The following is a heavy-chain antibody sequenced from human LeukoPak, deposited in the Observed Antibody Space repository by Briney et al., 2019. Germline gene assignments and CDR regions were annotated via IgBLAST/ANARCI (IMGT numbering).Heavy chain of an antibody. V-gene: IGHV1-2*02. CDR1: GYSFIAYY. J-gene: IGHJ4*02. CDR2: INPNSGGT. Sequence: ASVKVSCKASGYSFIAYYIHWVRQAPGEGLEWMGWINPNSGGTNYAQKSQGRVTMTRDTSISTAYMELNSLRSDDTAVYYCVRSRVGARRRLDYWGQGTLVTVSS. CDR3: VRSRVGARRRLDY. D-gene: IGHD1-26*01.